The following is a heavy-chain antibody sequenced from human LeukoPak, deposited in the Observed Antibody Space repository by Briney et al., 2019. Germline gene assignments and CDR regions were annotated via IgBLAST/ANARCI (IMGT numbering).Heavy chain of an antibody. D-gene: IGHD2-2*01. J-gene: IGHJ4*02. Sequence: SETLSLTCTVSNGSISTYYWTWIRQPPGKGLEWIGHIYDSGSTTYNSSLKSRVTISVDTSKNQFSLKLSSVTAADTAVYYCARHCSFCSSTSSYFDYWGQGTLVTVSS. V-gene: IGHV4-59*01. CDR1: NGSISTYY. CDR3: ARHCSFCSSTSSYFDY. CDR2: IYDSGST.